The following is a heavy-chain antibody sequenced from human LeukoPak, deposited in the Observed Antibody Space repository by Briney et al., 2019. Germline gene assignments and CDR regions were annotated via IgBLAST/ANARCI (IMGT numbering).Heavy chain of an antibody. CDR1: GFTVSSNY. D-gene: IGHD3-16*01. Sequence: GSLRLSCAASGFTVSSNYMSWVRPAPGKGLEWVSVIYSGGSTYYADSVKGRFTISRDNSKNTLYLQMNSLRAEDTAVYYCARDRVSWGYYYGMDVWGQGTTVTVSS. CDR3: ARDRVSWGYYYGMDV. CDR2: IYSGGST. V-gene: IGHV3-66*01. J-gene: IGHJ6*02.